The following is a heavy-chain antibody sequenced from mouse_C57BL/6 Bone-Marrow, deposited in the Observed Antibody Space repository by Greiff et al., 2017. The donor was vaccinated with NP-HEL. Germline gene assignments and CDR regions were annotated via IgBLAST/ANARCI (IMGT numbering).Heavy chain of an antibody. CDR1: GYTFTSYW. D-gene: IGHD2-12*01. CDR2: IDPSDSYT. J-gene: IGHJ4*01. Sequence: VQLQQPGAELVMPGASVKLSCKASGYTFTSYWMHWVKQRPGQGLEWIGAIDPSDSYTNYNQKFKGKSTLTVDKSSSTAYMQLRSLTSEDSAVYYCARGSYDANAMDYWGQGTSVTVSS. V-gene: IGHV1-69*01. CDR3: ARGSYDANAMDY.